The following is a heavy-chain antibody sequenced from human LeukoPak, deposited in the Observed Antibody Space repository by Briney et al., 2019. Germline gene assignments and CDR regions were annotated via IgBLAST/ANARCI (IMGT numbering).Heavy chain of an antibody. V-gene: IGHV3-66*01. Sequence: GGSLRLSCAASGFTVSSNYMSWVRQAPGKGLEWVSVIYSGGSTQYADSVKGRFTISRDNSKKTLYLQMDSLRAEDTAVYYCARSHSSSWLYYFEYWGHGTLVTVSS. D-gene: IGHD6-13*01. CDR2: IYSGGST. J-gene: IGHJ4*01. CDR1: GFTVSSNY. CDR3: ARSHSSSWLYYFEY.